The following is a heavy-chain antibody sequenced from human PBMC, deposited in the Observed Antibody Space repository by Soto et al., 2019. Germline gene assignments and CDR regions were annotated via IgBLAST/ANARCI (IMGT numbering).Heavy chain of an antibody. CDR1: GYSFAGYW. D-gene: IGHD3-22*01. Sequence: GESLKISCKGSGYSFAGYWITWVRQKPGKGLEWMGRIDPSDSQTYYSPSFRGHVTISATKSITTVYLQWSSLRASDTAMYYCARQIYDSDNGPNFQYYFDSWGQGTPVTVSS. V-gene: IGHV5-10-1*01. CDR3: ARQIYDSDNGPNFQYYFDS. J-gene: IGHJ4*02. CDR2: IDPSDSQT.